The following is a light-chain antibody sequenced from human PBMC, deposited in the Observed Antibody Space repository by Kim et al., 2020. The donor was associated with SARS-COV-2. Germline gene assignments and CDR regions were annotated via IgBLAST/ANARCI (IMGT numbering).Light chain of an antibody. Sequence: EIVMTQSPATLSVSPGERATLSCRASQSVSTKLAWCQQEPGQTPRLLIYCAATRATAIPARCSGSGSETEFTLTISSLQSEDVAVDYYQQHNDCPLNFGGETKVDIK. J-gene: IGKJ4*01. CDR2: CAA. V-gene: IGKV3D-15*01. CDR1: QSVSTK. CDR3: QQHNDCPLN.